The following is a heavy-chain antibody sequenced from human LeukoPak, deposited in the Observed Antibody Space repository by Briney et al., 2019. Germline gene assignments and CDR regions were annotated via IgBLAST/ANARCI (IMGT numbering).Heavy chain of an antibody. CDR2: ISAYNGNT. CDR3: AREVHCSGGSCYSPGGNWFDP. Sequence: ASVKVSCKASGYTFTSYGISWVRQAPGQGLEWMGWISAYNGNTNHAQKLQGRVTMTTDTSTSTAYMELRSLRSDDTAVYYCAREVHCSGGSCYSPGGNWFDPWGQGTLVTVSS. V-gene: IGHV1-18*01. J-gene: IGHJ5*02. D-gene: IGHD2-15*01. CDR1: GYTFTSYG.